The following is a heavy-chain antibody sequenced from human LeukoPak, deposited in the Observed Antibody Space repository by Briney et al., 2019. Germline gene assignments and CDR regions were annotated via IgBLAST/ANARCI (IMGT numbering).Heavy chain of an antibody. CDR3: ARVGVVVVAATLAIDWFDP. CDR2: INHSVST. Sequence: SETLSLTCAVYGGSFSGYYWSWIRQPPGKGLEWIGEINHSVSTNYNPSLKSRVTISVDTSKNQFSLKLSSVTAADTAVYYCARVGVVVVAATLAIDWFDPWGQGTLVTVSS. D-gene: IGHD2-15*01. CDR1: GGSFSGYY. J-gene: IGHJ5*02. V-gene: IGHV4-34*01.